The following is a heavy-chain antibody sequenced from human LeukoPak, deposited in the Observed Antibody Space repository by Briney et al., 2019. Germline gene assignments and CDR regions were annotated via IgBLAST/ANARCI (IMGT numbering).Heavy chain of an antibody. CDR3: ARDYDSWSGSY. J-gene: IGHJ4*02. V-gene: IGHV1-18*01. Sequence: ASVKVSCKASGHTFTSYGISWVRQAPGQGLEWIGWINAYNGNTNHAQKFQGRVTMTTDTSASTVYMELRSLRSDDTAVYYCARDYDSWSGSYWGQGTLVTVSS. D-gene: IGHD3-3*01. CDR1: GHTFTSYG. CDR2: INAYNGNT.